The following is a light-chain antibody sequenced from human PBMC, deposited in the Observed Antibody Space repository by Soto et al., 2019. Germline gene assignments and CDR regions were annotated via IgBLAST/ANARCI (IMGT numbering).Light chain of an antibody. CDR1: QTVVGF. CDR2: DAS. CDR3: QQRASWLWT. Sequence: DIVLTQSPATLSLSPGERATLSCRASQTVVGFLAWYQQKPGQAPRLLIYDASNRAAAIPARFSGSGSGTDYTLTISSLEPEDFEIYYCQQRASWLWTFGQGTKVEIK. J-gene: IGKJ1*01. V-gene: IGKV3-11*01.